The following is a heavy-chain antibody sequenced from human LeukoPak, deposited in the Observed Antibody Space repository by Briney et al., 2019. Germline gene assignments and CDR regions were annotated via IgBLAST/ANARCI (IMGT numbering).Heavy chain of an antibody. CDR1: GYPFTSYY. D-gene: IGHD2-2*02. V-gene: IGHV1-18*01. Sequence: ASVKGSCKASGYPFTSYYINWVRQAPGQGLEWMGWISAYNGDTNYAQNLQGRVTMTTDTSTDTAYMELRSLRSDDAAVYYCARDGLSYTNPNNWFDPWGQGTLVTVSS. CDR2: ISAYNGDT. J-gene: IGHJ5*02. CDR3: ARDGLSYTNPNNWFDP.